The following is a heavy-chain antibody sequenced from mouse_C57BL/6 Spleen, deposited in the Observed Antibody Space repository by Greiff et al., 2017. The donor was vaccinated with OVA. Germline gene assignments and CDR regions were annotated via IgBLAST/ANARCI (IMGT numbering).Heavy chain of an antibody. J-gene: IGHJ3*01. CDR3: AHGSSYAWFAY. V-gene: IGHV1-69*01. D-gene: IGHD1-1*01. CDR2: IDPSDSYT. CDR1: GYTFTSYW. Sequence: VQLQQPGAELVMPGASVKLSCKASGYTFTSYWMHWVKQRPGQGLEWIGEIDPSDSYTNYNQKFKGKSTLTVDKSSSTAYMQLSSLTSEDSAVYYCAHGSSYAWFAYWGQGTLVTVSA.